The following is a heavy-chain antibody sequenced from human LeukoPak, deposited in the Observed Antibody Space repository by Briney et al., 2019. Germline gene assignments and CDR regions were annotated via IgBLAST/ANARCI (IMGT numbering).Heavy chain of an antibody. D-gene: IGHD4-17*01. J-gene: IGHJ4*02. V-gene: IGHV3-30*02. Sequence: GGSLRLSCAASGCTFSNFGMHWIRQAPGKGLEWVAVERSGGSKHYADSVKGRFTISRDNSKNTLWLEMNNLRTDDTAAYYCAKDRDDYGNDCWGQGVLVTVST. CDR1: GCTFSNFG. CDR3: AKDRDDYGNDC. CDR2: ERSGGSK.